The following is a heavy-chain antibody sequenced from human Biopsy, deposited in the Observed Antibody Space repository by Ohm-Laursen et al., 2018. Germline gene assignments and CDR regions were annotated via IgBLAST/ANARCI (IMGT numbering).Heavy chain of an antibody. CDR2: LSGSGGTT. J-gene: IGHJ4*02. D-gene: IGHD4-17*01. Sequence: SLRLSCAASGFTFSSYGMSWVRQAPGKGLAWVSVLSGSGGTTFYADSVKGRFTISRDNSKNTLFLQMNSLRAADTAIYYCASDLNGDPSAFDYWGQGTPVTVSS. V-gene: IGHV3-23*01. CDR1: GFTFSSYG. CDR3: ASDLNGDPSAFDY.